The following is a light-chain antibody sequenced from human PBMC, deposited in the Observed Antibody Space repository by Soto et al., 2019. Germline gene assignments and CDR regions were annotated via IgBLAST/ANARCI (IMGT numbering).Light chain of an antibody. Sequence: QSALTQPASVSGSPGQSITISCTGTSSDVGGYNDVSWYQQHPGKAPKLMIYDVSNRPSGVSNRFSGSKSGNTASLTISGLQAEDVADYYCSSYTSSSTRVVFGGGTKLTVL. J-gene: IGLJ2*01. V-gene: IGLV2-14*01. CDR1: SSDVGGYND. CDR2: DVS. CDR3: SSYTSSSTRVV.